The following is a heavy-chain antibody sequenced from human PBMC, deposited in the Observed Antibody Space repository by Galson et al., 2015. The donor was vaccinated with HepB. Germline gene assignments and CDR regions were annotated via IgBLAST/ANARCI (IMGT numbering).Heavy chain of an antibody. CDR2: INSDGSTT. CDR3: ARGGSSGYSYGFL. D-gene: IGHD5-18*01. V-gene: IGHV3-74*01. Sequence: SLRLSCAASRFTFSNYWMHWVRQAPGKGLVWVSRINSDGSTTNYADSVKGRFTISRDNAKNTLSLQINSLRTEDAAVYYCARGGSSGYSYGFLWGQGTLVTVSS. CDR1: RFTFSNYW. J-gene: IGHJ4*02.